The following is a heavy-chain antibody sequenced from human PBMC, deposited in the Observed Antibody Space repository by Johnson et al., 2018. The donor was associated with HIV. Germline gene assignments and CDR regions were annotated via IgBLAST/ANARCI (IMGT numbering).Heavy chain of an antibody. CDR1: GFTFSSYW. CDR2: IKQDGSEK. Sequence: VQLVESGGGLVQPGGSLRLSCEASGFTFSSYWMSWVRQAPGKGLEWVANIKQDGSEKYSVDSVKGRFTISRDNARNSLYLQMNSLRAEDTAVYYCAKEDSSSWNAFDIWGQGTMVTVSS. V-gene: IGHV3-7*01. CDR3: AKEDSSSWNAFDI. D-gene: IGHD6-6*01. J-gene: IGHJ3*02.